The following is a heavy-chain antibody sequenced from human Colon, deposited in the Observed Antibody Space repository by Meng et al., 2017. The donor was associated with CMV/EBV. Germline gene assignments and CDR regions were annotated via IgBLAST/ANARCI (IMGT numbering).Heavy chain of an antibody. V-gene: IGHV1-18*01. J-gene: IGHJ4*02. CDR3: AKDAGGRYSDY. D-gene: IGHD4-11*01. CDR2: ISTYNGDT. CDR1: GYTFNNFG. Sequence: ASVKVSCRTSGYTFNNFGISWGRQAPGQGLEWLAWISTYNGDTYYAQNFQGRVTMTTDSSTNTAYMELRSLASDDTAIYFCAKDAGGRYSDYWGQGTLVTVSS.